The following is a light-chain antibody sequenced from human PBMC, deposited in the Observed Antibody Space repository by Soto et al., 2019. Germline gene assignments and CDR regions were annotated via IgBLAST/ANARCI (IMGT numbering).Light chain of an antibody. CDR2: DAS. CDR3: QQYDNLFT. Sequence: DIQMTQSPSSLSASVGDRVTITCQASQDISNYLNWYQQKPGKAPKLLIYDASNLETGVLSRFSGSGSGTDFTFTSSSLQPEDIATYYCQQYDNLFTFGPGTKVDIK. V-gene: IGKV1-33*01. J-gene: IGKJ3*01. CDR1: QDISNY.